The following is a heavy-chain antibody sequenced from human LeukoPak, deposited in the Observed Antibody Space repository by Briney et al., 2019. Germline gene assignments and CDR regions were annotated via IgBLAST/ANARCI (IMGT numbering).Heavy chain of an antibody. D-gene: IGHD3-10*01. CDR3: AREEILWFGEGWTDAFDI. J-gene: IGHJ3*02. CDR1: GYTFTSYA. Sequence: ASVKFSCKASGYTFTSYAMHWVRQAPGQRLEWMGWINAGNGNTKYSQKFQGRVTITRDTSASTAYMELSSLRSEDTAVYYCAREEILWFGEGWTDAFDIWGQGTMVTVSS. V-gene: IGHV1-3*01. CDR2: INAGNGNT.